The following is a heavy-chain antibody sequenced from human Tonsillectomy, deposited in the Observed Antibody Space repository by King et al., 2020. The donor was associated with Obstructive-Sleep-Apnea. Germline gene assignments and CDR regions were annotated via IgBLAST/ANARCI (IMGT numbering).Heavy chain of an antibody. D-gene: IGHD2-15*01. V-gene: IGHV1-18*04. CDR3: ARGVAEAKTRAEYFQD. J-gene: IGHJ1*01. CDR2: ISVYIGKT. CDR1: GYTFTSYG. Sequence: VQLVESGAEVKKPGASVKVSCKASGYTFTSYGISWVRQAPGQGLEWMGWISVYIGKTNYAQKLQGRVTLTTDTSTNTAYMELRSLRSDDTAVYYCARGVAEAKTRAEYFQDWGQGTLVTVSS.